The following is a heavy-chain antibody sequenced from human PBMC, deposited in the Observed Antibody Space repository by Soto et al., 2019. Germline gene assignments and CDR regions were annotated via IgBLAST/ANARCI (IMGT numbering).Heavy chain of an antibody. J-gene: IGHJ6*02. D-gene: IGHD1-26*01. CDR2: IYPGDSDT. V-gene: IGHV5-51*01. CDR3: ARQREPPPGYYYGMDV. CDR1: GYSFTSYW. Sequence: GESLKISCKGSGYSFTSYWIGWERQMPGKGLEWMGIIYPGDSDTRYSPSFQGQVTISAGKSISTAYLQWSSLKASDTAMYYCARQREPPPGYYYGMDVWGQGXTVTVYS.